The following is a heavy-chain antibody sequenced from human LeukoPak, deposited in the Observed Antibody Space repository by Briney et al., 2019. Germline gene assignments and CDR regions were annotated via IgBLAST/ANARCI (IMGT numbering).Heavy chain of an antibody. CDR2: IYYSGST. CDR1: GGSISSYY. J-gene: IGHJ6*02. Sequence: SETLSLTCTVSGGSISSYYWSWIRQPPGKGLEWIGYIYYSGSTNYNPSLKSRVTISVDTSKNQFSLKLSSVTAADTAVYYCARRNQAGMDVWGQGTTVTVSS. D-gene: IGHD1-14*01. V-gene: IGHV4-59*01. CDR3: ARRNQAGMDV.